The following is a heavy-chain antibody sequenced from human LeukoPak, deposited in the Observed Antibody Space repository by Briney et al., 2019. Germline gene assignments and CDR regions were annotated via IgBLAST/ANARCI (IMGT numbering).Heavy chain of an antibody. D-gene: IGHD1-26*01. CDR2: ISSSGSTI. CDR3: AREISGERTYYFDY. Sequence: KPGGSLRLSCAASGFTFSDYYMSWLRQAPGKGLEWVSYISSSGSTIYYADSVKGRFTISSDNAKNSLYLQMNSLRAEDTAVYYCAREISGERTYYFDYWGQGTLVTVSS. J-gene: IGHJ4*02. V-gene: IGHV3-11*01. CDR1: GFTFSDYY.